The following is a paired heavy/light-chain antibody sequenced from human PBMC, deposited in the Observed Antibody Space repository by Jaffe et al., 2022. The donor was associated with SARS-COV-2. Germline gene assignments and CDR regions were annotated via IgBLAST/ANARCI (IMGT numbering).Light chain of an antibody. CDR1: QSVSSSY. Sequence: EIVLTQSPGTLSLSPGERATLSCRASQSVSSSYLAWYQQKPGQAPRLLIYGASSRATGIPDRFSGSGSGTDFTLTISRLEPEDFAVYYCQQYGNSPGTFGPGTKVDFK. J-gene: IGKJ3*01. V-gene: IGKV3-20*01. CDR3: QQYGNSPGT. CDR2: GAS.
Heavy chain of an antibody. J-gene: IGHJ4*02. D-gene: IGHD1-1*01. CDR3: ATGYRGTTSAMSFDY. V-gene: IGHV3-23*01. CDR1: GFTFSNHA. CDR2: ISGSGAST. Sequence: EVQLLESGGGLVQPGGSLRLSCAASGFTFSNHAMSWVRRVPGKGLEWVSAISGSGASTYYADSVKGRFTISRDNSKNTLYLQMNSLRAEDTAVYFCATGYRGTTSAMSFDYWGQGTLVTVSS.